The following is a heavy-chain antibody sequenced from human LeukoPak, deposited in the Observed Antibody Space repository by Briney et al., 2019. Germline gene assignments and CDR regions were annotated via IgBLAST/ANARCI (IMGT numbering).Heavy chain of an antibody. D-gene: IGHD6-13*01. CDR2: IYSSGST. CDR3: ARGLGSRYSSSWTSYYFDY. V-gene: IGHV3-53*01. CDR1: GFTFSSYA. J-gene: IGHJ4*02. Sequence: PGGSLRLSCAASGFTFSSYAMSWVRQAPGKGLEWVSVIYSSGSTYYADSVKGRFTISRDNSKNTLYLQMNSLRAEDTAVYYCARGLGSRYSSSWTSYYFDYWGQGTLVTVSS.